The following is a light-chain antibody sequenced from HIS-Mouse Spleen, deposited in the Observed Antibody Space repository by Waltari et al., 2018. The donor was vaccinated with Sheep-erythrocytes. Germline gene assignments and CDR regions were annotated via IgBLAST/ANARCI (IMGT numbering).Light chain of an antibody. CDR2: AAS. J-gene: IGKJ1*01. CDR3: QQSYSTPRT. Sequence: DIQMTQSPSSLSASVGDRGTITCRASQGISSYLNWYQQKPWKAPKLLSYAASSLQSGVPSRFSGSGAGTDFTLNISSLQPEDFANYYCQQSYSTPRTFGQGTKVEIK. V-gene: IGKV1-39*01. CDR1: QGISSY.